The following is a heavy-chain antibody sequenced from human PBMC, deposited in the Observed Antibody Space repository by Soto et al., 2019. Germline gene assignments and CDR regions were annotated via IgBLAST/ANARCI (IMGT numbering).Heavy chain of an antibody. V-gene: IGHV3-23*01. Sequence: GGSLRLSCSASGFTFSSYAMTWVRQAPGKGLEWVSGISGSGDTTYYADSARGRFTISRDNSKNTLYLQMNSLRAEDTAVYYCAKDFLGVVPHCFEYWGQGTLVTVSS. D-gene: IGHD2-2*01. CDR2: ISGSGDTT. CDR3: AKDFLGVVPHCFEY. CDR1: GFTFSSYA. J-gene: IGHJ4*02.